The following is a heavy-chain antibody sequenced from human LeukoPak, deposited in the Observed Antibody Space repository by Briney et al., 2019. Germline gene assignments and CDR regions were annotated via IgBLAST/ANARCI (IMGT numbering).Heavy chain of an antibody. V-gene: IGHV1-2*02. CDR3: ARDGGLDY. Sequence: ASVKVSCKASGYTFTGYYMHWVRQAPGQGLGWMGWINPNSGGTNYAQKFQGRVTVTRDTSITTAYMELSRLRSDDTATYYCARDGGLDYWGQGTLVTVSS. CDR1: GYTFTGYY. D-gene: IGHD2-15*01. J-gene: IGHJ4*02. CDR2: INPNSGGT.